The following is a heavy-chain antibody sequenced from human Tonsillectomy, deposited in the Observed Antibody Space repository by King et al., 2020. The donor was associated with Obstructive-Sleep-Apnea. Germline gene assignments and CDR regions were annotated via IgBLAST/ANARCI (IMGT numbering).Heavy chain of an antibody. D-gene: IGHD3-10*01. CDR3: ARVRADLFGY. CDR1: GGSFSGYY. V-gene: IGHV4-34*01. J-gene: IGHJ4*02. CDR2: INHSGST. Sequence: VQLQQWGAGLLKPSETLSLTCAVYGGSFSGYYWSWIRQPPGKGLEWIGEINHSGSTNYNPSLKSRVTISVDTSKNQVSLKLRSVTAADTAVYYCARVRADLFGYWGQGTLVTVSS.